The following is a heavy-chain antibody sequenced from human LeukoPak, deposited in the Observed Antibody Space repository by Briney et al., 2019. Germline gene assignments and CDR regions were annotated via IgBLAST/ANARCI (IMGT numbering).Heavy chain of an antibody. CDR1: GFTFSSYG. Sequence: GGTLRLSCAASGFTFSSYGMSWVRQAPGKGLEWVSAISSTGGTTYYADSVKGRFTISRDNSKNTLYLQMNSLRAEDTAVYYCAKDLSSRTTVVGSFDYWGQGTLVTVSS. D-gene: IGHD4-23*01. CDR2: ISSTGGTT. J-gene: IGHJ4*02. CDR3: AKDLSSRTTVVGSFDY. V-gene: IGHV3-23*01.